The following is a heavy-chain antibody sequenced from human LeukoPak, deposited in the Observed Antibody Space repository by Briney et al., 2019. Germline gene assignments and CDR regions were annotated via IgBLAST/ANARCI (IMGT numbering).Heavy chain of an antibody. CDR1: GFTFSSYG. CDR3: ARLSGSPLYMAFDI. J-gene: IGHJ3*02. V-gene: IGHV3-23*01. D-gene: IGHD1-26*01. Sequence: PGGSLRLSCAASGFTFSSYGMSWVRQAPGKGLEWVSAISGSGGSTYYADSVKGRFTISRDNSKNTLYLQMNSLRAEDTAVYYCARLSGSPLYMAFDIWGQGTMVTVSS. CDR2: ISGSGGST.